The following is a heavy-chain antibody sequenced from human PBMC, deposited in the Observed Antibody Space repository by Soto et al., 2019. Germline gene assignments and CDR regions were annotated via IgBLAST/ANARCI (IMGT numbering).Heavy chain of an antibody. CDR1: GFSFSSYS. CDR3: ARFTTGTTLGRFFDY. Sequence: XVCLRLSCAASGFSFSSYSMNWVRQAPGKGLEWVSSISSSISYIYYADSVKGRFTISRDNAKNSLYLQMNSLRAEDTAVYYCARFTTGTTLGRFFDYWGQGTLVTVSS. V-gene: IGHV3-21*01. J-gene: IGHJ4*02. CDR2: ISSSISYI. D-gene: IGHD1-1*01.